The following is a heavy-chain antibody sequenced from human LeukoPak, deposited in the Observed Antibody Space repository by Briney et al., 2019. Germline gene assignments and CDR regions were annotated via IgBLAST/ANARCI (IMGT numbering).Heavy chain of an antibody. CDR1: GISVSSIY. V-gene: IGHV3-66*01. CDR2: FYSADST. CDR3: ASVLWNNNAEYFQY. D-gene: IGHD3-3*01. J-gene: IGHJ1*01. Sequence: GGSLRLSCAASGISVSSIYMAWVRQTPGQGLEWVSVFYSADSTHYADSVKGRFTISRDDSKNTLCLQLDSLRDEDTAIYYCASVLWNNNAEYFQYWGQGTLVTVSS.